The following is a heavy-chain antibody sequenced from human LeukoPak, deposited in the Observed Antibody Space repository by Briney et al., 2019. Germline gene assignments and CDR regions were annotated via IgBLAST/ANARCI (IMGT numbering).Heavy chain of an antibody. V-gene: IGHV3-33*08. CDR3: AREDSSGWCTAY. CDR2: IRYDGSKK. D-gene: IGHD6-19*01. Sequence: GGSLRLSCAASGFTFSSYSMHWVRQAPGKGLEWVATIRYDGSKKWYAESVRGRFTISRDDSKNTLFLQMNNLRVEDTAVYYCAREDSSGWCTAYWGQGTLVTVSS. J-gene: IGHJ4*02. CDR1: GFTFSSYS.